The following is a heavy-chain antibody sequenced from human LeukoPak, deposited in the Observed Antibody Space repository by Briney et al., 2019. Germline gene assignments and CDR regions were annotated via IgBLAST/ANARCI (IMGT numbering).Heavy chain of an antibody. CDR1: GGSISSFY. V-gene: IGHV4-59*01. Sequence: SETLSLTCTVSGGSISSFYWSWIRQPPGKGLEWIGYIYYSGSTNYNPSPKSRVTISVDTSKNQFSLKLSSVTAADTAVYYCARVPETWLQLGLDIWGQGTMVTVSS. D-gene: IGHD5-24*01. J-gene: IGHJ3*02. CDR2: IYYSGST. CDR3: ARVPETWLQLGLDI.